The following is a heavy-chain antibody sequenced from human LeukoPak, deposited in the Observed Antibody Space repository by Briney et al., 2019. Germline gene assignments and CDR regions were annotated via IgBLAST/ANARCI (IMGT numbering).Heavy chain of an antibody. CDR3: ARHESGDSADYFQH. V-gene: IGHV5-10-1*01. J-gene: IGHJ1*01. D-gene: IGHD4-17*01. CDR2: IDPSDSST. Sequence: PGESLKISCKGSGYSFTTYWISWVRQMPGKGLEWVGRIDPSDSSTNYSPSFQGHVTISADKSISTAYLQWSSLKASDTAIYYCARHESGDSADYFQHWGQGTLVTVSS. CDR1: GYSFTTYW.